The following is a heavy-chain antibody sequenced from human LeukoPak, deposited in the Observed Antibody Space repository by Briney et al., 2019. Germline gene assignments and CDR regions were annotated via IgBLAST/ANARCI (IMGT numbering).Heavy chain of an antibody. Sequence: GGSLRLSCAASGFAFSSYWIHWVRQAPGKGLVWVARINTDGSSTSYADSVKGRFTISRDNAKNTLYLQMNSLRAEDTAVYYCARGNWGYPYYFDYWGQGTLVTVSS. CDR1: GFAFSSYW. CDR3: ARGNWGYPYYFDY. J-gene: IGHJ4*02. D-gene: IGHD7-27*01. CDR2: INTDGSST. V-gene: IGHV3-74*01.